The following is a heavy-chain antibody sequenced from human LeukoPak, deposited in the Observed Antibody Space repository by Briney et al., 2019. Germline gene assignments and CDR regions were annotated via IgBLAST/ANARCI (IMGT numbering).Heavy chain of an antibody. Sequence: GGSLRLSCAASGFTFSSYSMMWVRQAPGKGLEWVSSISSSSSYMYYADSVKGRFTISRDNAKNSLYLQMNSLRAEDTAVYYCARAPSSRAYMDVWGKGTTVTVSS. V-gene: IGHV3-21*01. J-gene: IGHJ6*03. CDR3: ARAPSSRAYMDV. CDR2: ISSSSSYM. CDR1: GFTFSSYS. D-gene: IGHD6-13*01.